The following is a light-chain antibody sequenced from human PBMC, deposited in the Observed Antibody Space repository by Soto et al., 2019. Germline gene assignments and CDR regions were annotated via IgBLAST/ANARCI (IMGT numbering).Light chain of an antibody. CDR1: QSLLHSSGYNY. CDR2: LGS. V-gene: IGKV2-28*01. J-gene: IGKJ1*01. CDR3: MQALQTRT. Sequence: DIVMTQSPLSLPVNPGEPASISCRSSQSLLHSSGYNYLDWYLQKPGQSPERVIYLGSNRASGVPDRFSGSGSSTDFTLKISRVEAEDVGVYYCMQALQTRTFGQGTKVEIK.